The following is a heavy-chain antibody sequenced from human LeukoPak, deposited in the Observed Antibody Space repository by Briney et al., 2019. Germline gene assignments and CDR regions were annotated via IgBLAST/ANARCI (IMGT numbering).Heavy chain of an antibody. J-gene: IGHJ4*02. CDR3: ARNYNSGWAIGFDY. Sequence: PSGGSLRLSCAASGFTFDDYGMSWVRQVPGKGLEWVSGINWNGGRTGYADSVKGRFTISRDNAKNSLYLQMNSLRAEDTALYYCARNYNSGWAIGFDYWGQGTLVTVSS. D-gene: IGHD6-19*01. V-gene: IGHV3-20*04. CDR1: GFTFDDYG. CDR2: INWNGGRT.